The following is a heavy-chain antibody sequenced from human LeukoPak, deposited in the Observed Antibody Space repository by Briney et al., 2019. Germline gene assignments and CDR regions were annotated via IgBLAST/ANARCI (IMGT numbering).Heavy chain of an antibody. J-gene: IGHJ4*02. CDR1: VYTLTFYY. V-gene: IGHV1-2*02. D-gene: IGHD6-19*01. CDR2: INPNSGGT. Sequence: ASVTVSFTSSVYTLTFYYMHWVRQAPGQGLEWMGWINPNSGGTNYAQKFQGRVTMTRDTSISTANMELSRLRSDDTAVYYCASSDFDYWGQGTLVTVSS. CDR3: ASSDFDY.